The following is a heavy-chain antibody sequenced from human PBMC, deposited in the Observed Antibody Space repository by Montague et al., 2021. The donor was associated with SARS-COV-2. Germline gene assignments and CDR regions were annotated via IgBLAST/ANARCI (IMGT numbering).Heavy chain of an antibody. CDR3: ARGGALATVGYDY. CDR1: GGSIISSTYY. Sequence: SETLSLTCTVSGGSIISSTYYWGWLRQPPGMGLEWIGNMDFRGSXYYXSSLKGRVTISVDTSKNQFSLKVTTVTAADTAVYYCARGGALATVGYDYWGPGTLLTVSS. D-gene: IGHD4-23*01. J-gene: IGHJ4*02. CDR2: MDFRGSX. V-gene: IGHV4-39*07.